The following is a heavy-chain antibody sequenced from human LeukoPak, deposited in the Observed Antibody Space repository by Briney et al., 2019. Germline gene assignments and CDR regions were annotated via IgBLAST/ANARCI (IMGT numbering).Heavy chain of an antibody. J-gene: IGHJ4*02. CDR3: AQPHCSSTSCHPYYFDY. Sequence: GASVKVSCKASGGTFSSYAISWVRQAPGQGLEWMGGIIPIFGTANYAQKFQGRVTITADESTSTAYMELSSLRSEDTAVYYCAQPHCSSTSCHPYYFDYWGQGTLVTVSS. D-gene: IGHD2-2*01. CDR2: IIPIFGTA. V-gene: IGHV1-69*13. CDR1: GGTFSSYA.